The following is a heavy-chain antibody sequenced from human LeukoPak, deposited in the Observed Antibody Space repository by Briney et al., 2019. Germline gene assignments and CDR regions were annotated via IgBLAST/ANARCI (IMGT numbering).Heavy chain of an antibody. D-gene: IGHD2-21*02. J-gene: IGHJ4*02. CDR3: ASQPCGGDCYSPGY. V-gene: IGHV3-74*01. CDR1: GFTFSNYW. Sequence: PGGSLRLSCVASGFTFSNYWMHWVRQAPGKGLVWVSHISTDGSITSYADSVKGRFSISRDNAKNSLYLQMNSLRAEDTAVYYCASQPCGGDCYSPGYWGQGTLVTVSS. CDR2: ISTDGSIT.